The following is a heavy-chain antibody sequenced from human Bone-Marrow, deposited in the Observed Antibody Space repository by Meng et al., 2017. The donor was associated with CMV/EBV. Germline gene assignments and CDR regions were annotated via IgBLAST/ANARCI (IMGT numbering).Heavy chain of an antibody. D-gene: IGHD1-26*01. Sequence: QVDLQTWGAGLLKPSETLSLPCGVYGAPFSGYWSWVRQPPGKGLEWIGEITPSGSTNYNVSLKSRVTISIDTSKNQFSLKLSSVTATDTAVYYCAPGFRSWSGSYSSWGQGTLVTVSS. CDR3: APGFRSWSGSYSS. CDR1: GAPFSGY. CDR2: ITPSGST. V-gene: IGHV4-34*01. J-gene: IGHJ4*02.